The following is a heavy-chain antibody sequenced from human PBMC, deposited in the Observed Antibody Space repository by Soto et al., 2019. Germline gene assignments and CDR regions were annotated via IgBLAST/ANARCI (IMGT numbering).Heavy chain of an antibody. D-gene: IGHD2-8*01. CDR1: GGSISSYY. CDR2: IYYSGST. J-gene: IGHJ6*02. V-gene: IGHV4-59*12. Sequence: SETLSLTCTVSGGSISSYYWSWIRQPPEKGQEWIGYIYYSGSTYYNPSLKSRVTISVDTSKNQFSLKLSSVTAADTAVYYCARESFDIVLMVYAIQVPSHMGVWGQGTTVTVSS. CDR3: ARESFDIVLMVYAIQVPSHMGV.